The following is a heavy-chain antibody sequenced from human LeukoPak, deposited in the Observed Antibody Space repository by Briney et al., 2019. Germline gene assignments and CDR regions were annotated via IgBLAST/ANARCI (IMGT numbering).Heavy chain of an antibody. Sequence: ASVKVSCKASGYTFTSYDINWVRQATGQGLEWMGWMNPNSGNTGYAQKFQGRVTMTRNTSISTAYMVLSSLRSEDTAVYYCARVRGRVRGVIRSDFDYWGQGTLVTVSS. CDR3: ARVRGRVRGVIRSDFDY. V-gene: IGHV1-8*01. D-gene: IGHD3-10*01. J-gene: IGHJ4*02. CDR2: MNPNSGNT. CDR1: GYTFTSYD.